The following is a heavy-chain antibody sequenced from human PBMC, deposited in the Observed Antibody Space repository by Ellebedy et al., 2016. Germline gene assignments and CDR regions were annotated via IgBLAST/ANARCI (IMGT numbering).Heavy chain of an antibody. V-gene: IGHV1-2*02. CDR3: ARGVWLAAAGTRWFNP. CDR1: GYTFTGYY. D-gene: IGHD6-13*01. Sequence: ASVKVSXXASGYTFTGYYMHWVRQAPGQGLEWMGWINPNSGGTNYAQKFQGRVTMTRDTSISTAYMELSRLRSDDTAVYYCARGVWLAAAGTRWFNPWGQGALVTVSS. J-gene: IGHJ5*02. CDR2: INPNSGGT.